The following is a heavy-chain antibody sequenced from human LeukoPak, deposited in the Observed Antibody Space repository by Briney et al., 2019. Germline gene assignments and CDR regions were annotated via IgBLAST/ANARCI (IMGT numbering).Heavy chain of an antibody. V-gene: IGHV5-51*01. Sequence: GESLKISCKGSGSIFTSYWIGWVRQMPGKGLEWMGIICPGDSDSRYSPSFQGQVTISADKSISTAYLQWSSLKASDTAMYYCARLPVSSGYYYVDYWGQGTLVTVSS. CDR2: ICPGDSDS. CDR3: ARLPVSSGYYYVDY. J-gene: IGHJ4*02. CDR1: GSIFTSYW. D-gene: IGHD3-22*01.